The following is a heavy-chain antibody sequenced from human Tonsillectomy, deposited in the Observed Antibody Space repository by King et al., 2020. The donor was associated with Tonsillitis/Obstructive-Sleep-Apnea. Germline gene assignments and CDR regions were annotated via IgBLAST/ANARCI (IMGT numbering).Heavy chain of an antibody. J-gene: IGHJ4*02. CDR2: IKQDGSEK. Sequence: VQLVESGGGLVQPGGSLRLSCAASGFTFSSYWMSWVRQAPGKGLEWVANIKQDGSEKYYVDSVKGRFTISRDNAKNSLYLQMNSLRAEDTAVYYCARDLVAFVREWSNEYYFDYWGQRTLVTVSS. CDR3: ARDLVAFVREWSNEYYFDY. CDR1: GFTFSSYW. V-gene: IGHV3-7*03. D-gene: IGHD3-3*01.